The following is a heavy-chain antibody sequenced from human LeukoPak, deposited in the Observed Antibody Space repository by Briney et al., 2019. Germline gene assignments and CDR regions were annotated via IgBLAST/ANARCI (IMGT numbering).Heavy chain of an antibody. J-gene: IGHJ4*02. Sequence: GASVKVSCKASGYTFTSYDINWVRQATGQGLEWMGWMNPNSGNTGYAQKFQGRVTMTRNTSISTAYMELSSLRSEDTAVYYCARTYYDFWSGYYPGDYWGQGTPVTVSS. CDR2: MNPNSGNT. V-gene: IGHV1-8*01. CDR1: GYTFTSYD. CDR3: ARTYYDFWSGYYPGDY. D-gene: IGHD3-3*01.